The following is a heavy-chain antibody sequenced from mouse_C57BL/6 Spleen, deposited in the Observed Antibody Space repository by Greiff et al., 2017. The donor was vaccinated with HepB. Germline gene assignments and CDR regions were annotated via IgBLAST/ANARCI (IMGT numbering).Heavy chain of an antibody. J-gene: IGHJ2*01. CDR2: ISSGSSTI. CDR1: GFTFSDYG. Sequence: EVHLVESGGGLVKPGGSLKLSCAASGFTFSDYGMHWVRQAPEKGLEWVAYISSGSSTIYYADTVKGRFTISRDNAKNTLFLQMTSLRSEDTAMYYCARRYYGSSLDYWGQGTTLRVSS. CDR3: ARRYYGSSLDY. V-gene: IGHV5-17*01. D-gene: IGHD1-1*01.